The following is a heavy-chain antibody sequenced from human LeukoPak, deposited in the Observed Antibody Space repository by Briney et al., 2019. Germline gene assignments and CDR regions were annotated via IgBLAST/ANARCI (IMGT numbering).Heavy chain of an antibody. CDR3: AKDLLPYCSSTSCYNDYFDY. CDR1: GFTFSSYG. D-gene: IGHD2-2*02. Sequence: GGSLRLSCAASGFTFSSYGMHWVRQAPGKGLEWVAVIWYDGSNKYYADSVKGRFTISRDNSKNTLYLQMNSLRAEDTAVYYCAKDLLPYCSSTSCYNDYFDYWGQGTLVTVSS. V-gene: IGHV3-30*02. CDR2: IWYDGSNK. J-gene: IGHJ4*02.